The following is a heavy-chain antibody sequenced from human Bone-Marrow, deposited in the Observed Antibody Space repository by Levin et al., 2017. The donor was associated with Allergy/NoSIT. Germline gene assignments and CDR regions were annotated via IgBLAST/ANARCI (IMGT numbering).Heavy chain of an antibody. CDR2: RRSTTYGGTT. CDR3: SGLVGTTTLLDY. CDR1: GFSFAEYT. D-gene: IGHD1-26*01. Sequence: LSLTCAGSGFSFAEYTMIWFRQGPGKGLEWVGFRRSTTYGGTTEFAASVKGRFTISRDDSNSIAYLQMKSLKSEDTAVYYCSGLVGTTTLLDYWGRGTLVTVSS. V-gene: IGHV3-49*03. J-gene: IGHJ4*02.